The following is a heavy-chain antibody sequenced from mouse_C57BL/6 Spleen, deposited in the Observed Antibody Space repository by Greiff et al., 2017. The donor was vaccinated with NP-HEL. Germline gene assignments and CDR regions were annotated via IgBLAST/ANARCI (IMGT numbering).Heavy chain of an antibody. CDR1: GYTFTSYW. D-gene: IGHD1-1*01. CDR3: ARSDYYGSSYVAY. J-gene: IGHJ3*01. V-gene: IGHV1-52*01. Sequence: VQLQQPGAELVRPGSSVKLSCKASGYTFTSYWMHWVKQRPIQGLEWIGNIDPSDSETHYNQKFKDKATLTVDKSSSTAYMQLSSLTSEDSAVYYGARSDYYGSSYVAYWGQGTLVTVSA. CDR2: IDPSDSET.